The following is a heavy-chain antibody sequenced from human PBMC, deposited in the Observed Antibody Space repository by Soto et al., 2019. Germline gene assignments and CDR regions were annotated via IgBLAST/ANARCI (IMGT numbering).Heavy chain of an antibody. J-gene: IGHJ6*02. CDR1: GGSISSYY. D-gene: IGHD2-2*01. CDR3: ARDCISTSCYGPPRNYYGMDV. Sequence: SETLSLTCTVSGGSISSYYWSWIRQPPGKGLEWIGYIYYSGSTNYNPSLKSRVTISVDTSKNQFSLKLSSVTAADTAVYYCARDCISTSCYGPPRNYYGMDVWGQGTTVTVSS. CDR2: IYYSGST. V-gene: IGHV4-59*01.